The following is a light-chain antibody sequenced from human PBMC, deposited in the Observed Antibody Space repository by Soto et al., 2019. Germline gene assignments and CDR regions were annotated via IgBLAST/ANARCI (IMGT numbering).Light chain of an antibody. CDR2: KAS. Sequence: DIQMTQSPSTLSGSVGDRVTITCRASQTISSWLAWYQQKPGKAPKLLIYKASTLKSGVPSRFSGSGSGTEFTLTISSLQPDDFAVYYCQQYGRSPSNFGGGTKVDIK. CDR1: QTISSW. CDR3: QQYGRSPSN. J-gene: IGKJ4*01. V-gene: IGKV1-5*03.